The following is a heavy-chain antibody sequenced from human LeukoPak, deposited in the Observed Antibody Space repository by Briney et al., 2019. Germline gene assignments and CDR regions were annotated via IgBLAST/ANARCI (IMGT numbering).Heavy chain of an antibody. Sequence: SETLSLTCTVSGGSISSYYWSWIRQPPGKGLEWIGYIYYSGSTNYNPSLKSRVTISVDTSKNQFSLKLSSVTAADTAVYYCARVRYFGWLLFDYWGQGTLVTVSS. V-gene: IGHV4-59*01. D-gene: IGHD3-9*01. J-gene: IGHJ4*02. CDR1: GGSISSYY. CDR3: ARVRYFGWLLFDY. CDR2: IYYSGST.